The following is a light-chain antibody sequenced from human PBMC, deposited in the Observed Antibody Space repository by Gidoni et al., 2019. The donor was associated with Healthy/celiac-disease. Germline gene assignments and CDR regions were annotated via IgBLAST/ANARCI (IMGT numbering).Light chain of an antibody. V-gene: IGLV2-8*01. CDR3: SSYAGSNNLV. CDR1: SSDVGGYNY. CDR2: EVS. Sequence: VTISCTGTSSDVGGYNYVSWYQQHPGKAPKLMIYEVSKRPSGVPDRFSGSKSGNTASLTVSGLQAEDEADYYCSSYAGSNNLVFGGGTKLTVL. J-gene: IGLJ2*01.